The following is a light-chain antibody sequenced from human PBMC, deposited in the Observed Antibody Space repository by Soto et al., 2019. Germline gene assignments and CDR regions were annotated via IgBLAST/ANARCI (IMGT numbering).Light chain of an antibody. CDR1: SSNIGNNY. J-gene: IGLJ2*01. Sequence: QSVLTQPPSVSPAPGQRVTISCAGSSSNIGNNYVSWYQPLPGTAPKLLIYENNKRPSGIPDRFSGSKSGTSATLGITGLQTGDEADYYCGTWDSSLSAVVFGGGTKLTVL. V-gene: IGLV1-51*02. CDR2: ENN. CDR3: GTWDSSLSAVV.